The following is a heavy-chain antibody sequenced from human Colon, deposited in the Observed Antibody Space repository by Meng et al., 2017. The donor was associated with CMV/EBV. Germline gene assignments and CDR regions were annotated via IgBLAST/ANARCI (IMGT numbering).Heavy chain of an antibody. CDR3: ARDANRLWFDP. D-gene: IGHD4/OR15-4a*01. V-gene: IGHV4-39*07. J-gene: IGHJ5*02. Sequence: GGGGSISGNGYYWGWSRQPPGKGLEWIGSLDDGGRTFYNPSFKSRVTMSVDASKNQFSLRLNSTTAADTAVYYCARDANRLWFDPWGQGTLVTVSS. CDR2: LDDGGRT. CDR1: GGSISGNGYY.